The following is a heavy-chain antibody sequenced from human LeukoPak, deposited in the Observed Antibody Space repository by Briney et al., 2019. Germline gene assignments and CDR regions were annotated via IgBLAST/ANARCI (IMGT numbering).Heavy chain of an antibody. CDR1: GGSISSSRYY. CDR2: IYYSGST. D-gene: IGHD1-26*01. Sequence: SETLSLTCTVSGGSISSSRYYGGGIRQPPGKRLGWIGSIYYSGSTYYNPSLKSRVTISVDTSKNQFSLKLSSVTAADKAVYYCARDNGAGGSYYDYWGQGTLVTVSS. V-gene: IGHV4-39*07. J-gene: IGHJ4*02. CDR3: ARDNGAGGSYYDY.